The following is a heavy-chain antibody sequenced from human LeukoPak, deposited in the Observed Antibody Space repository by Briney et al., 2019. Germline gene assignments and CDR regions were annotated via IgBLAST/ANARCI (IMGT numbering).Heavy chain of an antibody. CDR2: INRDGSTT. D-gene: IGHD1-26*01. CDR3: ARDKKSGQYSELDY. CDR1: GFTLSNYW. Sequence: GGSLRLSWAAAGFTLSNYWVRWVRQAPGKGLGWVSRINRDGSTTKYEDSGKGRITVYRANATTTLNLQMHSLRAEATAVYSSARDKKSGQYSELDYCGHGTLVTVSS. V-gene: IGHV3-74*03. J-gene: IGHJ4*01.